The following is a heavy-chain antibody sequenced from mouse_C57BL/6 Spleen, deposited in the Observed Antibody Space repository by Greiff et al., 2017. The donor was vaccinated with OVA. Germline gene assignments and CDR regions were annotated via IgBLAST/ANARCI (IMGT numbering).Heavy chain of an antibody. Sequence: EVKLMESEGGLVQPGSSMKLSCTASGFTFSDYYMAWVRQVPEKGLEWVANINYDGSSTYYLDSLKSRFIISRDNAKNILYLQMSSLKSEDTATYYCARERDYGSSLDYWGQGTTLTVSS. V-gene: IGHV5-16*01. CDR3: ARERDYGSSLDY. CDR1: GFTFSDYY. J-gene: IGHJ2*01. CDR2: INYDGSST. D-gene: IGHD1-1*01.